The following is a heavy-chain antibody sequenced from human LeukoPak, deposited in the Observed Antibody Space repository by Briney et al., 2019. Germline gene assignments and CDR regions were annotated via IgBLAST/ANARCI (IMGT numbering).Heavy chain of an antibody. J-gene: IGHJ5*02. CDR1: GFTFSIYA. CDR2: INSDGGGA. Sequence: GGSLRLSCAASGFTFSIYAMSWVRQGPGKGLVWISRINSDGGGAIYADSVKGRFTVSRDNAKNTLYLQMNSLRAEDTAVYYCARDVPHNWFDTWGQGTLVTVSS. CDR3: ARDVPHNWFDT. V-gene: IGHV3-74*01.